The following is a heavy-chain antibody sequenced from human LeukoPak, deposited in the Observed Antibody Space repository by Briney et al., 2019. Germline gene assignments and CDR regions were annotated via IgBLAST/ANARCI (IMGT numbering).Heavy chain of an antibody. J-gene: IGHJ5*02. CDR3: AKPRGTGANNWFDP. Sequence: TGGSLRLSCAASGFTFSSYSMNWVRQAPGKGLEWVSAISGSGGSTYYADSVKGRFTISRDNSKNTLYLQMNSLRAEDTAVYYCAKPRGTGANNWFDPWGQGTLVTVSS. CDR1: GFTFSSYS. D-gene: IGHD1-26*01. CDR2: ISGSGGST. V-gene: IGHV3-23*01.